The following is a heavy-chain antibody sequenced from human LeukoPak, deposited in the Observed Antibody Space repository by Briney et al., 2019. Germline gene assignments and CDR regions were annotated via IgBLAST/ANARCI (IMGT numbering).Heavy chain of an antibody. Sequence: GGSLRLSYVASGFTISSYEMNWVRQAPGKGLEWVSYISSSGSTIYYADSVKGRFTISRDNAKNSLYLQMNSLRAEDTAVYYCARPYYGSGSYGYYYYGMDVWGKGTTVTVSS. J-gene: IGHJ6*04. CDR3: ARPYYGSGSYGYYYYGMDV. V-gene: IGHV3-48*03. CDR2: ISSSGSTI. D-gene: IGHD3-10*01. CDR1: GFTISSYE.